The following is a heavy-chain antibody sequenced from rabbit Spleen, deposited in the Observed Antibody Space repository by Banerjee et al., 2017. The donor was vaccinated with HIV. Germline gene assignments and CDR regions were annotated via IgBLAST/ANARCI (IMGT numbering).Heavy chain of an antibody. CDR3: ARDTATSFSSYGMDL. V-gene: IGHV1S40*01. CDR1: GFSFSSTYY. CDR2: IYPGSSGTT. Sequence: QSLEESGGDLVKPGASLTLTCTASGFSFSSTYYMCWVRQPPGKGLEWIGCIYPGSSGTTYYAIWAKGRFTISKTSSTTVTLQMTSLTAADTATYFCARDTATSFSSYGMDLWGPGTLVTV. D-gene: IGHD1-1*01. J-gene: IGHJ6*01.